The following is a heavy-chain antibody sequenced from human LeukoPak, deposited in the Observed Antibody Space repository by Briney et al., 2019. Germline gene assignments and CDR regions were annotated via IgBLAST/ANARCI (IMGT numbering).Heavy chain of an antibody. CDR3: AREDPGIAAAGTVSAWFDP. CDR2: IYHSGST. J-gene: IGHJ5*02. V-gene: IGHV4-38-2*02. D-gene: IGHD6-13*01. Sequence: SETLSLTCTVSGYSISSGYYWGWIRQPPGKGLEWIGSIYHSGSTYYNPSLKSRVTISVDTSKNQFSLKLSSVTAADTAVYYCAREDPGIAAAGTVSAWFDPWGQGTLVTVSS. CDR1: GYSISSGYY.